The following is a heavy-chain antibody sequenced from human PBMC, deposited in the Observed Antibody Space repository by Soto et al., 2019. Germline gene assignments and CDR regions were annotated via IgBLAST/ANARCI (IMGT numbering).Heavy chain of an antibody. CDR2: IYWDDDK. J-gene: IGHJ6*02. CDR3: AHKGGRGAAMDV. Sequence: QITLKESGPTLVKPTQTLTLTCTFSGFSLSTSGVGVSWIRQPPGKALEWLALIYWDDDKRYSPFLENRVTITKVPSTNEVVLTMTNMDPVDIGTYYCAHKGGRGAAMDVWGQGTTVTVSS. D-gene: IGHD2-15*01. V-gene: IGHV2-5*02. CDR1: GFSLSTSGVG.